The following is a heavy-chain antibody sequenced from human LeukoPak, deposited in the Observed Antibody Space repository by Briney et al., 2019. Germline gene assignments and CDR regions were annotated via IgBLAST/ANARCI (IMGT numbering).Heavy chain of an antibody. D-gene: IGHD3-16*01. V-gene: IGHV3-7*03. Sequence: GGSLRLSCAASGFTFSSSWMSWVRQAPGKGLEWVANIKHDGTEKYCVDAVKGRFTISRDNAKNSLYLQMNSLRAEDMALYYCAKGGGGRLIYYYYMDVWGKGTTVTVSS. CDR3: AKGGGGRLIYYYYMDV. CDR2: IKHDGTEK. CDR1: GFTFSSSW. J-gene: IGHJ6*03.